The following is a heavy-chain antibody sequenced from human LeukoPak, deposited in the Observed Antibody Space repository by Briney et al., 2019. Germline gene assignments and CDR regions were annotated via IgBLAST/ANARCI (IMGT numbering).Heavy chain of an antibody. J-gene: IGHJ5*02. CDR2: ISGSGGCT. CDR1: GFTFCSYA. D-gene: IGHD2-2*01. Sequence: GGSPRLSCAASGFTFCSYAMSWVPPAPRKGLEWVSAISGSGGCTQNTDSVKGRFTISRDNSKNTLYLQMNSLRAEDTAVYYCARGPGYIVVVPAAIPWGQGTLVTVSS. V-gene: IGHV3-23*01. CDR3: ARGPGYIVVVPAAIP.